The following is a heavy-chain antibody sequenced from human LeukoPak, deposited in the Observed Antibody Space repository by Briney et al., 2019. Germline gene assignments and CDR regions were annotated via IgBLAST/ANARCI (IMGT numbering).Heavy chain of an antibody. J-gene: IGHJ4*02. V-gene: IGHV3-21*01. D-gene: IGHD3-10*01. CDR2: ITSSSIHI. CDR3: ARRFGEGAIDY. Sequence: GGSPRLSCAASGFTFSSYEMNWVRQAPGKGLEWVSSITSSSIHIFYADSVRGRFTISRDNAKNSLYLQLNSLRAEDTAIYYCARRFGEGAIDYWGQGTLVTVSS. CDR1: GFTFSSYE.